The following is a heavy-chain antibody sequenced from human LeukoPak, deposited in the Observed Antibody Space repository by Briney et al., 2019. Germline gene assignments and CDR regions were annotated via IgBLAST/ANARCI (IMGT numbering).Heavy chain of an antibody. CDR2: INPNRGGT. CDR1: GYTFTGYY. J-gene: IGHJ3*02. V-gene: IGHV1-2*02. Sequence: GASVTVSCKASGYTFTGYYMHWVRQAPGQGLEWMGWINPNRGGTNYAQKFQGRVTMTRDTSISTAYMELSRLRSDDTAVYYCASSSQGDDAFDIWGQGTMVTVSS. D-gene: IGHD3-10*01. CDR3: ASSSQGDDAFDI.